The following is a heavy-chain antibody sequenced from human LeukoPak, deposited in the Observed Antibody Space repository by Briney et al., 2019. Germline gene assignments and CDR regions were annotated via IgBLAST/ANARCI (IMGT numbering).Heavy chain of an antibody. Sequence: ASVKVSCKASGYTFTSYDINWVRQATGRGLEWMGWMNPNSGNTGYAQKFQGRVTMTRNTSISTAYMELSSLRSEDTAVYYCARAITGTHHTGDYWGQGTLVTVSS. D-gene: IGHD1-20*01. V-gene: IGHV1-8*01. CDR1: GYTFTSYD. CDR3: ARAITGTHHTGDY. CDR2: MNPNSGNT. J-gene: IGHJ4*02.